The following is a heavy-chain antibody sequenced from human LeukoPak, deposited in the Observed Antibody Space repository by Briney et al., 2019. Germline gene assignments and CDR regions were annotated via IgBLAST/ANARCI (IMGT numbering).Heavy chain of an antibody. CDR3: ARRSGIAVAGAFDY. V-gene: IGHV3-23*01. CDR2: ISGSGDST. D-gene: IGHD6-19*01. CDR1: GFTFSSSA. J-gene: IGHJ4*02. Sequence: PGGSLRLSCAASGFTFSSSAMSWVRQAPGKGLEWVSGISGSGDSTYYADSVKGRFTISRDNSKNTLYLQMNSLRAEDTAVYYCARRSGIAVAGAFDYWGQGTLVTVSS.